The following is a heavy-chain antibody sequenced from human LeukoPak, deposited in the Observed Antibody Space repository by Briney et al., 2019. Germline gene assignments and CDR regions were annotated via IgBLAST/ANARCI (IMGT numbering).Heavy chain of an antibody. V-gene: IGHV3-72*01. CDR2: CRDKANSYTT. CDR3: ARLLGAND. D-gene: IGHD1-26*01. J-gene: IGHJ4*02. Sequence: PGGSLRLSCVAYGFTFTDHSIDWVRQAPGKGLEWVGRCRDKANSYTTEYAASVKGRFTISRDDSKNSLYLQMNSLETEDTAVYYCARLLGANDWGQGTLVTVSS. CDR1: GFTFTDHS.